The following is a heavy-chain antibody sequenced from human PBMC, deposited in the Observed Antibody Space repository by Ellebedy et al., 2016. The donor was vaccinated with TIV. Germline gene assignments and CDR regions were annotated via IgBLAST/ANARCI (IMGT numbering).Heavy chain of an antibody. Sequence: SETLSLXCTVSGGSISSSSYYWGWIRQPPGKGLEWIGSIYYSGSTYYNPSLKSRVTISVDTSKNQFSLKLSSVTAADTAVYYCAREVCSSTSCYAFDIWGQGTMVTVSS. J-gene: IGHJ3*02. CDR1: GGSISSSSYY. D-gene: IGHD2-2*01. V-gene: IGHV4-39*02. CDR3: AREVCSSTSCYAFDI. CDR2: IYYSGST.